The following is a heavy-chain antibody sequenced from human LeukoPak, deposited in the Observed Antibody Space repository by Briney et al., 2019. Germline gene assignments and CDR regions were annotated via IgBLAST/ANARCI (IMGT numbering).Heavy chain of an antibody. J-gene: IGHJ5*02. Sequence: ASVKVSCKASAYTFTGYYMHWVRQAPGQGLEWMGWINPNNGATKYAQKFRGRVTMTSDTSISTGYMELGSLTSDATAVYYCASPDYYGPGSYKFDPWGQGTLVTVSS. CDR3: ASPDYYGPGSYKFDP. D-gene: IGHD3-10*01. CDR2: INPNNGAT. V-gene: IGHV1-2*02. CDR1: AYTFTGYY.